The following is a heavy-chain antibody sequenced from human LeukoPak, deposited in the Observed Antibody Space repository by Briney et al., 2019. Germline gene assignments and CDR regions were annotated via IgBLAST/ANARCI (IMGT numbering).Heavy chain of an antibody. J-gene: IGHJ3*01. CDR1: GFTFSPYA. CDR3: AREGGVLGEAFDV. D-gene: IGHD3-10*01. V-gene: IGHV3-21*01. CDR2: IGDSSRSI. Sequence: GGSLRLSCAASGFTFSPYAMNWVRQAPGKGLEWVSSIGDSSRSIFYADSVKGRFTISRDNAKNSLYLQMNSLRAEDTAVYYCAREGGVLGEAFDVWDQGTMVTISS.